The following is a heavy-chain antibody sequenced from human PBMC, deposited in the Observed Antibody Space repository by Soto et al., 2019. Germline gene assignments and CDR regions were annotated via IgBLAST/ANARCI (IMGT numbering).Heavy chain of an antibody. J-gene: IGHJ6*02. CDR1: GFTFSSYA. Sequence: GGSLRLSCAASGFTFSSYAMHWVRQAPGKGLEWVAVISYDGSNKYYADSVKGRFTISRDNSKNTLYLQMNSLRAEDTAVYYCARMPPYSSPSNYGMDVWGQGTTVTVSS. V-gene: IGHV3-30-3*01. CDR3: ARMPPYSSPSNYGMDV. D-gene: IGHD6-6*01. CDR2: ISYDGSNK.